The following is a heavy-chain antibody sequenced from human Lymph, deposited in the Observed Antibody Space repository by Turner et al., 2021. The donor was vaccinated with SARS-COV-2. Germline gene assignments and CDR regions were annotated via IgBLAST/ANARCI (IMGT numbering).Heavy chain of an antibody. CDR2: ISYGESDK. Sequence: QVQLVESGGGVVQPGRSLRLCRAASGFPFSSYAMPWVRQAPGKGLEWVAFISYGESDKYYADSVKGRFTFSRDNSKNTLYLRMNSLRAEDTAVYNCARDRDSSGWVDYWGQGTMVTVSS. CDR1: GFPFSSYA. J-gene: IGHJ4*02. D-gene: IGHD3-22*01. V-gene: IGHV3-30*04. CDR3: ARDRDSSGWVDY.